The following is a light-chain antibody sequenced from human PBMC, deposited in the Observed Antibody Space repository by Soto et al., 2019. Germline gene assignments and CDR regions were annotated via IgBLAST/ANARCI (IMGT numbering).Light chain of an antibody. V-gene: IGLV1-44*01. Sequence: QSVLTQPPSASGTPGQRVTISCSGSSSNIGSNTVNWYQQLPGTAPKLLIYSNNQRPSGVPDRFSGSKSGTSASLAISGLQSEDEADYYCSAWDDSLIVVFGGAPKVTVL. CDR3: SAWDDSLIVV. CDR1: SSNIGSNT. J-gene: IGLJ3*02. CDR2: SNN.